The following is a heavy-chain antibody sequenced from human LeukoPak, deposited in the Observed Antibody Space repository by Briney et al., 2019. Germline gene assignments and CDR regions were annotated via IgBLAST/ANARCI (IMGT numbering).Heavy chain of an antibody. CDR1: GYSINSGYY. CDR2: IYTSGST. D-gene: IGHD6-13*01. Sequence: PSETLSLTCAVSGYSINSGYYWSWIRQPAGKGLEWIGRIYTSGSTNYNPSLKSRVTMSVDTSKNQFSLKLSSVTAADTAVYYCAREGAFGYSSPMDIWGQGTMVTVSS. V-gene: IGHV4-4*07. CDR3: AREGAFGYSSPMDI. J-gene: IGHJ3*02.